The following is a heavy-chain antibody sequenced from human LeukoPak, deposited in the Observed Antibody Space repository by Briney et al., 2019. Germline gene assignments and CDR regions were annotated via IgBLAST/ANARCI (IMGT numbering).Heavy chain of an antibody. CDR2: ILESGET. Sequence: GGSLRLSCVGSGLALNNYKVNWVRQAPGKGLEWVADILESGETHYADSVRGRFTISRDNAKNSLYLQMNSLRAEDTAVYYCARDGQLADFDYWGQGTLVTVSS. V-gene: IGHV3-48*04. CDR1: GLALNNYK. J-gene: IGHJ4*02. D-gene: IGHD6-6*01. CDR3: ARDGQLADFDY.